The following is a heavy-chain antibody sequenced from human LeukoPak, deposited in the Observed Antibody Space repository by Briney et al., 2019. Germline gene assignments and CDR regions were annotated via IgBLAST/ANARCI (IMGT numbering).Heavy chain of an antibody. CDR1: GFTFSSYA. J-gene: IGHJ4*02. V-gene: IGHV3-30*04. Sequence: GGSLRLSCAASGFTFSSYAMSWVRQAPGKGLEWVAVISSDGNKIYYADSVKGRFTISRGNSKNTLYLEMNSLRPEDTALYYCARGAHRRDDYGGFFDYWGQGTLVTVSS. CDR3: ARGAHRRDDYGGFFDY. CDR2: ISSDGNKI. D-gene: IGHD4-23*01.